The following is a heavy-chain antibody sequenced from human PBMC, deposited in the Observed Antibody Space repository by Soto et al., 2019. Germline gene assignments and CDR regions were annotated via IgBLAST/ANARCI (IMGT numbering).Heavy chain of an antibody. CDR2: ISGYNGNT. V-gene: IGHV1-18*04. Sequence: QVQLVQSGAEVKKPGASVKVSCKASGYTFTSYGVSWVRQAPGQGLEWMGWISGYNGNTNYAQRLQGRVTMTTDTSTSTAYMELRSLRSDDTAVYYCGRAGKYYYGSGSPYYYGMDVWGQGITVTVSS. J-gene: IGHJ6*02. CDR1: GYTFTSYG. CDR3: GRAGKYYYGSGSPYYYGMDV. D-gene: IGHD3-10*01.